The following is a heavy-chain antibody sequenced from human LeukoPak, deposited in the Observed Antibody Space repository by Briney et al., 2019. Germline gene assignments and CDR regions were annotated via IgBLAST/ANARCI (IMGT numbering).Heavy chain of an antibody. Sequence: SESLSLTCSVSGDSFSSFHWHWIRQPPGKGLEWIGYVFHTGSTNYIPSLERRVTMSVDTSKNQFSLHLTSVTAADTAVYYCAKVPGRYLDFLWYFDLWGRGTLVTVSS. CDR3: AKVPGRYLDFLWYFDL. CDR2: VFHTGST. D-gene: IGHD3-9*01. J-gene: IGHJ2*01. V-gene: IGHV4-59*01. CDR1: GDSFSSFH.